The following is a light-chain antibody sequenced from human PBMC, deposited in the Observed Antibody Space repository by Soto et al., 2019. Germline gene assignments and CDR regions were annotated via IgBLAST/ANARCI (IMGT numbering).Light chain of an antibody. Sequence: QSVLTQPPSASGTPGQRVTISCSGSSSNIGSNSVSWYQQVPGTAPKLLIYTNNQRPSGVPDRFSGSKSGTSASLAISGLQSEDEADYYCAAWDDSRNGWVFGGGTKVTVL. CDR3: AAWDDSRNGWV. CDR2: TNN. V-gene: IGLV1-44*01. J-gene: IGLJ3*02. CDR1: SSNIGSNS.